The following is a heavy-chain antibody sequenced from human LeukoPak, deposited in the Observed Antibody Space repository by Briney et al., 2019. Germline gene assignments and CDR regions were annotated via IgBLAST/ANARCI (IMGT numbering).Heavy chain of an antibody. CDR2: MNSHSGDT. D-gene: IGHD2-2*01. CDR3: TRDTRGSFDY. J-gene: IGHJ4*02. V-gene: IGHV1-8*01. CDR1: GYTFTSYD. Sequence: ASVKVSCKASGYTFTSYDINWVRQAPGQGLEWMGWMNSHSGDTGYAQKFQGRVTLSRNTSISTAYMELSSLRSEDTAFYYCTRDTRGSFDYWGQGTLLTVSS.